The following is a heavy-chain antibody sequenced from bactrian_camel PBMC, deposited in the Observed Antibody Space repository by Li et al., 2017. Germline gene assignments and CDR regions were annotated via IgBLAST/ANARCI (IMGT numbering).Heavy chain of an antibody. CDR1: QYAFNNYC. Sequence: HVQLVESGGGSVQAGGSLTLFCSVSQYAFNNYCLGWYRQPPGKDREGLARISLGGGRPYYANAAKDRFTISQDNAKHTLDLRMSSLTPEDTAVYICALGSSRQATMTARGKGTQVTVS. V-gene: IGHV3S54*01. D-gene: IGHD3*01. CDR2: ISLGGGRP. J-gene: IGHJ4*01.